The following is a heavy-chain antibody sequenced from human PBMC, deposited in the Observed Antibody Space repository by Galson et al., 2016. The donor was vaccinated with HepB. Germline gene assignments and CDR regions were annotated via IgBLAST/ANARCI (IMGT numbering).Heavy chain of an antibody. CDR2: INGGGGKT. CDR1: GFTFSTFA. CDR3: ARESHSSNWCGAFAI. D-gene: IGHD6-13*01. Sequence: SLRLSCAASGFTFSTFAMTWVRQAPGTGLEWVSTINGGGGKTHHADSVKGRFTISRDNSKNTLYLEMNSLKDVDTAVYYCARESHSSNWCGAFAIWGQGTMVTVSS. V-gene: IGHV3-23*01. J-gene: IGHJ3*02.